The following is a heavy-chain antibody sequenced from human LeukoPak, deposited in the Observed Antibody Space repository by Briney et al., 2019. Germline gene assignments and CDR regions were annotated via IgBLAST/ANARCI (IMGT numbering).Heavy chain of an antibody. D-gene: IGHD6-13*01. J-gene: IGHJ3*02. CDR1: GYTFTSYG. Sequence: GASVKVSCKASGYTFTSYGISWMRQAPGQGLEWMGWISAYNGNTNYAQKLQGRVTMTTDTSTSTAYMELRSLRSDDTAVYYCARAPRIAAVSGYAFDIWGQGTMVTVSS. CDR3: ARAPRIAAVSGYAFDI. V-gene: IGHV1-18*01. CDR2: ISAYNGNT.